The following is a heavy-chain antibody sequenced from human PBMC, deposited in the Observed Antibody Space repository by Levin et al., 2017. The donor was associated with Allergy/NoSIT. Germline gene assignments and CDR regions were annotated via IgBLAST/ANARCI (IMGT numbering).Heavy chain of an antibody. CDR1: GESIRRNTYY. V-gene: IGHV4-39*02. Sequence: SETLSLTCAVSGESIRRNTYYWGWIRQSPGKGLEWIGSIYFSGSTYYNPSLRNRVTLSTDTSSNFLSLRLTSVTAADTDLYFCAGFCSSRRCSDLHPYGMDVWGQGTTVTVSS. J-gene: IGHJ6*02. CDR2: IYFSGST. D-gene: IGHD6-13*01. CDR3: AGFCSSRRCSDLHPYGMDV.